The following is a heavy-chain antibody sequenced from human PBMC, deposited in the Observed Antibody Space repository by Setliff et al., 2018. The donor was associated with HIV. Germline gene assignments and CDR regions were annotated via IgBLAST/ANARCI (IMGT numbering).Heavy chain of an antibody. Sequence: ASVKVSCKASGYIFTGYYIHWVRQAPGQGLEWMGRINPNNGDTNSAQKFQGRVTMTRDTSISTAYMELSRLRSDDTAVYYCARDRWVWGGSDSGYYYYFMDVWGKGTTVTVTS. D-gene: IGHD6-19*01. CDR3: ARDRWVWGGSDSGYYYYFMDV. CDR2: INPNNGDT. V-gene: IGHV1-2*06. J-gene: IGHJ6*03. CDR1: GYIFTGYY.